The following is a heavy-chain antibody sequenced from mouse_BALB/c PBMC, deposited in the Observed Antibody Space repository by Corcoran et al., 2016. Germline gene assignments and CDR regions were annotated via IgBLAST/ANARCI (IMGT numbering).Heavy chain of an antibody. Sequence: EVLLQQSGPELVKPGASVKIPCKASGYTFTDYNMDWVKQSHGKSLEWIGDINPNNGGTIYNQKFKGKATLTVDKSSSTAYMELRSLTSEDTAVYYCARLFITTATRYFDVWGAGTTVTVSS. CDR1: GYTFTDYN. V-gene: IGHV1-18*01. CDR2: INPNNGGT. CDR3: ARLFITTATRYFDV. D-gene: IGHD1-2*01. J-gene: IGHJ1*01.